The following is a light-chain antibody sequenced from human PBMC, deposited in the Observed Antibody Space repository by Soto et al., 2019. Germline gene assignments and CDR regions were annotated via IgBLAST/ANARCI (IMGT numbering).Light chain of an antibody. CDR1: SSDVGGYNY. Sequence: QSALTQPASVSGSPGQSITIPCTGTSSDVGGYNYVSWYQQHPGKAPKLMIYEVSNRPSGVSNRFSGSKSGNTASLTISGLQAEDEADYYCSSYTSSSTVFGTGTKLTVL. CDR3: SSYTSSSTV. J-gene: IGLJ1*01. CDR2: EVS. V-gene: IGLV2-14*01.